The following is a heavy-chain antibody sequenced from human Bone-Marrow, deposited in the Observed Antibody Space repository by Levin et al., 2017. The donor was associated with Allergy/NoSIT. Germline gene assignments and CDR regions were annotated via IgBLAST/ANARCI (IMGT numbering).Heavy chain of an antibody. D-gene: IGHD3-3*01. CDR2: IIPIFGTA. CDR1: GGTFSSYA. V-gene: IGHV1-69*13. CDR3: ARSSVDFWSGSVWSYYYYYMDV. Sequence: ASVKVSCKASGGTFSSYAISWVRQAPGQGLEWMGGIIPIFGTANYAQKFQGRVTITADESTSTAYMELSSLRSEDTAVYYCARSSVDFWSGSVWSYYYYYMDVWGKGTTVTVSS. J-gene: IGHJ6*03.